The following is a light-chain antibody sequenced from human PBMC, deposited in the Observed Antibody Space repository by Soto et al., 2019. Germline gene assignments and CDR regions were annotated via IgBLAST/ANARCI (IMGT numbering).Light chain of an antibody. J-gene: IGKJ3*01. CDR1: HDISDY. V-gene: IGKV1-33*01. CDR2: DAS. CDR3: QQYDNLICT. Sequence: DIKMTQSPSSLSASIGDRVTITYQASHDISDYLNWYHQKPGKAPELLIYDASNLQTGVPSRFSGRGSGTNFFLTISGLQPEDIGTYYCQQYDNLICTFGPGTKV.